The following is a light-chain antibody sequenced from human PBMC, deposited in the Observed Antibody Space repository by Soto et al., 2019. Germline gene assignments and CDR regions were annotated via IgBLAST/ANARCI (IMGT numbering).Light chain of an antibody. CDR2: DVS. CDR3: CSYAGSYTHYV. J-gene: IGLJ1*01. Sequence: QAVLTQPLSVSWSPGHAVAISCTGTSSDVGGYNYVSWYQQHPGKAPKLMIYDVSKRPSGVPDRFSGSKSGNTASLTISGLQAEDEADYYCCSYAGSYTHYVFGTGTKVTVL. CDR1: SSDVGGYNY. V-gene: IGLV2-11*01.